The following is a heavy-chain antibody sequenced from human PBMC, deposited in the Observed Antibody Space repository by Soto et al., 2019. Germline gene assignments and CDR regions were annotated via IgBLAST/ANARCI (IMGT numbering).Heavy chain of an antibody. CDR3: ARGREKWELRTMGY. CDR2: MNPNSGNT. J-gene: IGHJ4*02. D-gene: IGHD1-26*01. Sequence: GASVKVSCKASGYTFTSYDINWVRQATGQGLEWMGWMNPNSGNTGYAQKFQGRVTMTRNTSISTAYMELSSLRSEDTAVYYCARGREKWELRTMGYWGQGTLVTVSS. CDR1: GYTFTSYD. V-gene: IGHV1-8*01.